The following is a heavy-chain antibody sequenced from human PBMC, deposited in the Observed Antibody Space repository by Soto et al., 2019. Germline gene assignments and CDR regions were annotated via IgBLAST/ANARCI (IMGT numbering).Heavy chain of an antibody. CDR3: ARGDCSGGSCYFRPFDY. Sequence: SVKVSCKGSLWTFSSYAISGVRPAGGQGHEWMGGIIPIFGTANYAQKFRGRVTITADESTSTDYMELRSLRSEDTAVYYCARGDCSGGSCYFRPFDYWGQGTLVTVSS. J-gene: IGHJ4*02. D-gene: IGHD2-15*01. CDR1: LWTFSSYA. V-gene: IGHV1-69*13. CDR2: IIPIFGTA.